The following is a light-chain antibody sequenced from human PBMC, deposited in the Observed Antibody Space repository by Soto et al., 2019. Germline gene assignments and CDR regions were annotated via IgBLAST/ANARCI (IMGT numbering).Light chain of an antibody. Sequence: TPMTQSPSTLSASVGDRVTTTCRASQSISSWLAWYQQKPGKPPKLLIHAISSLQSGVPSRFSGSGSGTDFTLTISSLQPEDSATYYCQQSYSFPRTFGQGTKVDIK. CDR1: QSISSW. J-gene: IGKJ1*01. CDR2: AIS. CDR3: QQSYSFPRT. V-gene: IGKV1-39*01.